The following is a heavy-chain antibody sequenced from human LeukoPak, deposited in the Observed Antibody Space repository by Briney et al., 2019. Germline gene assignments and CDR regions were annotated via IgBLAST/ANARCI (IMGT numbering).Heavy chain of an antibody. Sequence: SETLSLTCAVYGGSFSGYYWSWIRQPPGKRLEWIGEINHSGSTNYNPSLKSRVTISVDTSKNQFSLKLSSVTAADTAVYYCARARGYCSGGSCYSYGWFDPWGQGTLVTVSS. D-gene: IGHD2-15*01. CDR2: INHSGST. V-gene: IGHV4-34*01. CDR3: ARARGYCSGGSCYSYGWFDP. CDR1: GGSFSGYY. J-gene: IGHJ5*02.